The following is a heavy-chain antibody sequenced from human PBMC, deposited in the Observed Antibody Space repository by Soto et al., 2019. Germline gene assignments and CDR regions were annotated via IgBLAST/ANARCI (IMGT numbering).Heavy chain of an antibody. J-gene: IGHJ6*01. CDR2: ISQSGNT. D-gene: IGHD6-6*01. Sequence: SETLSLTCSIYSWSFSGYYWSWIRQPPGKGLEWIGEISQSGNTNYSPSLKSRVAISIDPSQKQFSLNMAAVSAADTGVYYCASAAKVSGSSQTRADFWG. V-gene: IGHV4-34*01. CDR3: ASAAKVSGSSQTRADF. CDR1: SWSFSGYY.